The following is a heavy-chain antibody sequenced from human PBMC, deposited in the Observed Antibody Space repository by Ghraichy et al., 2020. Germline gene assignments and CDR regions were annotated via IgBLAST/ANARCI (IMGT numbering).Heavy chain of an antibody. J-gene: IGHJ4*02. CDR1: GFTFSSYW. Sequence: ETLTLTCAASGFTFSSYWMSWVRQAPGKGLEWVANIKQDGSEKYYVDSVKGRFTISRDNAKNSLYLQMNSLRAEDTAVYYCARVIRQAAFDYWGQGTLVTVSS. D-gene: IGHD6-25*01. V-gene: IGHV3-7*01. CDR2: IKQDGSEK. CDR3: ARVIRQAAFDY.